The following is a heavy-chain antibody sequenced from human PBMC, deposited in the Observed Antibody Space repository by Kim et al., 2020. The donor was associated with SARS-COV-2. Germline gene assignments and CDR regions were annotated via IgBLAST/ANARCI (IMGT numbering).Heavy chain of an antibody. CDR1: GGSFSGYY. CDR3: SRSGRTRGSDYEAISV. V-gene: IGHV4-34*12. D-gene: IGHD2-2*01. Sequence: SETLSLTCAVYGGSFSGYYWSWIRQPPGKGLEWIGETIQSGSANYDPSLKSRVTMSLNKAKNQFFLRSSYVTATDPPVKYCSRSGRTRGSDYEAISVW. CDR2: TIQSGSA. J-gene: IGHJ6*01.